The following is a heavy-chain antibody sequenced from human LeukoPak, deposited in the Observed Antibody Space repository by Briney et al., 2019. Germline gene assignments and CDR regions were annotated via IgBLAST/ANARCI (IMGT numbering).Heavy chain of an antibody. CDR2: ISWNSGSI. CDR3: AKDQSSSSWSDFDY. CDR1: GFTFDDYA. V-gene: IGHV3-9*01. Sequence: SEGSLRLSCAASGFTFDDYAMHWVRRAPGKGLEWVPGISWNSGSIGYADSVKGRFTISRDNAKNSLYLQMNSLRAEDTALYYCAKDQSSSSWSDFDYWGQGTLVTVSS. D-gene: IGHD6-13*01. J-gene: IGHJ4*02.